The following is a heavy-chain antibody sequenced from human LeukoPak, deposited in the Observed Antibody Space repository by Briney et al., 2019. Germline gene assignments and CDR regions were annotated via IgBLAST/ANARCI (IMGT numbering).Heavy chain of an antibody. CDR1: GGTFSSYA. D-gene: IGHD1-26*01. J-gene: IGHJ4*02. CDR3: ARDNRYSGSYCDY. V-gene: IGHV1-69*13. CDR2: IIPIFGTA. Sequence: SVKVSCKASGGTFSSYAISWVRQSPGQGLEWMGGIIPIFGTANYAQKFQGRVTITADESTSTAYMELSSLRSEDTAVYYCARDNRYSGSYCDYWGQGTLVTVSS.